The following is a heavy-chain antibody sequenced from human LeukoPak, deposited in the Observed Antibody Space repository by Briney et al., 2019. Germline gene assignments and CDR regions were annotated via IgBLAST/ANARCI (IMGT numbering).Heavy chain of an antibody. CDR1: GFSVSSNF. Sequence: GGSLRLSCVASGFSVSSNFMSWVRQAPGKGLEWVSLIDRGDNTYYADSVKGRFTISRDNSKNTLYLQMNSLRAEDTAVYYCAKAGYEYCSGGSCRTSNYYYYYMDVWGKGTTVTISS. CDR3: AKAGYEYCSGGSCRTSNYYYYYMDV. V-gene: IGHV3-66*01. J-gene: IGHJ6*03. D-gene: IGHD2-15*01. CDR2: IDRGDNT.